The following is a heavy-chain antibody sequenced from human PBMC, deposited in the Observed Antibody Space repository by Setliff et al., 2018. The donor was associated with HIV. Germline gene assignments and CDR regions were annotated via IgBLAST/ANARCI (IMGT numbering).Heavy chain of an antibody. CDR2: IYYSGST. D-gene: IGHD6-13*01. CDR3: ARVDSSWSLYYYYYMDV. CDR1: GGSISSGGYY. Sequence: PSETLSLTCTVSGGSISSGGYYWSWIRQHPGKGLEWIGYIYYSGSTYYNPSLKSRVTISVDTSKNQFSLKLSSVTAADTAVYYCARVDSSWSLYYYYYMDVWGKGTTVTVSS. V-gene: IGHV4-31*03. J-gene: IGHJ6*03.